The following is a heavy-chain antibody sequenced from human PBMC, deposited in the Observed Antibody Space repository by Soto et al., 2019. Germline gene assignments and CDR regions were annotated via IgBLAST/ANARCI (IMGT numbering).Heavy chain of an antibody. Sequence: SVKVSCKTSGYTFTGYYMHWVRQAPGQGLARMAWINTNSGGTNYAQKFQGCVTMTRDTSISTDYMDLSRLRSDGTAVYYCAIGPYYYDCSGSSGDFDYWGQGTLVTVSS. V-gene: IGHV1-2*04. CDR2: INTNSGGT. CDR3: AIGPYYYDCSGSSGDFDY. J-gene: IGHJ4*02. D-gene: IGHD3-22*01. CDR1: GYTFTGYY.